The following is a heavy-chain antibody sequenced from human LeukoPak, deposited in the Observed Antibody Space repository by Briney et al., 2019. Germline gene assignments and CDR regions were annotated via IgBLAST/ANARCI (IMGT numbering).Heavy chain of an antibody. Sequence: GGSLRLSCAASGFTFGTYGMYWVHQAPGKGLEWVSAISAGAGSTYYADSVKGRFTISRDNSKNTLYLQMNSLRADDTAVYYCAKHFTLSDWGQGTLVTVSS. CDR1: GFTFGTYG. V-gene: IGHV3-23*01. CDR3: AKHFTLSD. CDR2: ISAGAGST. D-gene: IGHD3-16*01. J-gene: IGHJ4*02.